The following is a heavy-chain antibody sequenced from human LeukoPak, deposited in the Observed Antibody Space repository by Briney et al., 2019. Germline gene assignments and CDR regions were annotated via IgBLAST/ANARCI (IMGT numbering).Heavy chain of an antibody. J-gene: IGHJ3*02. CDR1: GYTFTDYY. D-gene: IGHD3-10*01. CDR2: INPNTAGT. CDR3: ASGGFGYYGSGSYYKVVQHAFDI. Sequence: GASVKVSCKASGYTFTDYYVHWVRQAPGQGLEWMGWINPNTAGTNYAQKFLGRVTMTRDTSISTAYMELSSLRSEDTAVYYCASGGFGYYGSGSYYKVVQHAFDIWGQGTMVTVSS. V-gene: IGHV1-2*02.